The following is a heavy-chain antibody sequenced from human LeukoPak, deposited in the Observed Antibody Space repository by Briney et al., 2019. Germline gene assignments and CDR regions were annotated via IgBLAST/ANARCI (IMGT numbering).Heavy chain of an antibody. CDR2: INHSGST. Sequence: SETLSLTCAVYGGSFSGYYWSWIRQPPGKGLEWIGEINHSGSTNYNPSLKSRVTISVDVSKNQFSLKLSSVTAADTAVYYCARAPVLGSGWGQGTLVTVSS. D-gene: IGHD6-25*01. CDR1: GGSFSGYY. V-gene: IGHV4-34*01. CDR3: ARAPVLGSG. J-gene: IGHJ4*02.